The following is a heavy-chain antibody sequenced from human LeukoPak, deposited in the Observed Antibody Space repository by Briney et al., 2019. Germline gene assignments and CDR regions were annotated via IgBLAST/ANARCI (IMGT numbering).Heavy chain of an antibody. CDR3: ARVGGYPFQYLSIAAAGTPDY. CDR1: GGSISHYY. J-gene: IGHJ4*02. Sequence: PSETLSLTCIVSGGSISHYYWNWIRQPPGKGLEWIGYIYYSGTPNYTPSLKSRVTISVDTSKNQFSLKLSSVTTADTAVYYCARVGGYPFQYLSIAAAGTPDYWGQGTLVTVSS. D-gene: IGHD6-13*01. CDR2: IYYSGTP. V-gene: IGHV4-59*01.